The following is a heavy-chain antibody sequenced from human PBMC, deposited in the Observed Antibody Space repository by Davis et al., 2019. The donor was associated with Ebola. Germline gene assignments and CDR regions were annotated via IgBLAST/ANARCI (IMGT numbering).Heavy chain of an antibody. CDR1: GFTFDDYA. CDR2: ISWNSGSI. CDR3: AKEYYYYYGMDV. J-gene: IGHJ6*04. V-gene: IGHV3-9*01. Sequence: SLKISCAASGFTFDDYAMHWVRQAPGKGLEWVSGISWNSGSIGYADSVKGRFTISRDNAKNSLYLQMNSLRAEDTALYYCAKEYYYYYGMDVWGKGTTVTVSS.